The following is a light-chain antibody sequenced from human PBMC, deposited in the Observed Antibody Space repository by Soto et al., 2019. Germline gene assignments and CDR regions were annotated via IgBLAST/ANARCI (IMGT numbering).Light chain of an antibody. V-gene: IGKV1-13*02. CDR2: DAS. J-gene: IGKJ4*01. CDR1: HGISSA. CDR3: QQFNSYPLT. Sequence: AIQLTQSPSSLSASVGDRVTITCRASHGISSALAWYQQKPGKAPKLLIYDASSLESGVPSRFSGSGCGTDFTLTIISLQPEDFATYYCQQFNSYPLTFGGGTKVDIK.